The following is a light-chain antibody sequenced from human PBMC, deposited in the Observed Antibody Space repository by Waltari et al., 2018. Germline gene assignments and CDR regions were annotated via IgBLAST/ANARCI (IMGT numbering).Light chain of an antibody. CDR3: SSYAGSGSPRV. J-gene: IGLJ3*02. Sequence: QSALIQPASVSGSPGQSITMSCTETNSDVGSYNLVSWYQQHPGKAPKFLIYEGSKRPSGVSYRFSGSKSGNTASLTISGRQADDEADYYCSSYAGSGSPRVFGGGTKLTVL. CDR1: NSDVGSYNL. V-gene: IGLV2-23*01. CDR2: EGS.